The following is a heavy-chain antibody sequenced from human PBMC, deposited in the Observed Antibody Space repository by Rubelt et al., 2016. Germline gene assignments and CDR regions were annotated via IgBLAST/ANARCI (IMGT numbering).Heavy chain of an antibody. J-gene: IGHJ4*02. D-gene: IGHD4-17*01. CDR3: ARANHGDYEDY. Sequence: QVQLVQSGAEVKKPGASVKVSCKASGYTFTNYGMHLVRQAPGQRLALMGWIDGGNGDTKYSQKLKDRVSITRDASANTAYMELSSLRSEDTAVYYCARANHGDYEDYWGQGTLVTVSS. CDR1: GYTFTNYG. V-gene: IGHV1-3*01. CDR2: IDGGNGDT.